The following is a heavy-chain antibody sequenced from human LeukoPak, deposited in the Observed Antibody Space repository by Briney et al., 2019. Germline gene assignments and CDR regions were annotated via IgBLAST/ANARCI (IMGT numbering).Heavy chain of an antibody. Sequence: KVSCKASGYTFTGYYMHWVRQAPGRGLEWMGIIYPGDSDTRYSPSFQGQVTISADKSISTAYLQWSSLQASDTAMYYCARPFRGYYYDSSGYYYWGQGTLVTVSS. V-gene: IGHV5-51*01. CDR3: ARPFRGYYYDSSGYYY. D-gene: IGHD3-22*01. CDR2: IYPGDSDT. CDR1: GYTFTGYY. J-gene: IGHJ4*02.